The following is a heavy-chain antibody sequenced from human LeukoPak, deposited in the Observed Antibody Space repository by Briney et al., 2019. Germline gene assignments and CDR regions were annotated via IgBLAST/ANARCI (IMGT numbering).Heavy chain of an antibody. CDR3: AGGIVVVTDWFDP. V-gene: IGHV1-18*01. D-gene: IGHD3-22*01. J-gene: IGHJ5*02. CDR2: ISAYNGNT. Sequence: ASVTVSCKASGYTFTSYGISWVRQAPGQGLEWMGRISAYNGNTNYAQKLQGRVTMTTDTSTSTAYMELRSLRSDDTAVYYCAGGIVVVTDWFDPWGQGTLVTVSS. CDR1: GYTFTSYG.